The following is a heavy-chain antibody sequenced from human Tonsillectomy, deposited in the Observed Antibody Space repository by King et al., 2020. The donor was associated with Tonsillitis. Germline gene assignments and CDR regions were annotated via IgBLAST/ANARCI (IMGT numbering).Heavy chain of an antibody. V-gene: IGHV4-59*01. D-gene: IGHD1-1*01. CDR3: AREDNYYFDY. CDR2: IYYSGST. Sequence: QLQESGPGLVKPSETLSLTCTVSCGSISSYYCSCIRQPPGKGLEWIGYIYYSGSTNYNPSLKSRVTISVATSKNQFSLKLSSVTAADTAVYYCAREDNYYFDYWGQGTLVTVSS. J-gene: IGHJ4*02. CDR1: CGSISSYY.